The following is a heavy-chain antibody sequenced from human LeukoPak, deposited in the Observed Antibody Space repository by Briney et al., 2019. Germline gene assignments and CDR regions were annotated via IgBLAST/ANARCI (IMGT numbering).Heavy chain of an antibody. J-gene: IGHJ4*02. V-gene: IGHV4-34*01. CDR1: GGSFSGYY. D-gene: IGHD4-17*01. CDR3: ARGKRTTVTPAARFDY. Sequence: SETLSLTCAVYGGSFSGYYWSWIRQPPGKGLEWIGEINHSGSTNYNPSLKSRVTISVDTSKNQFSLKLSSVTAADTAVYYCARGKRTTVTPAARFDYWGQGTLVTVSS. CDR2: INHSGST.